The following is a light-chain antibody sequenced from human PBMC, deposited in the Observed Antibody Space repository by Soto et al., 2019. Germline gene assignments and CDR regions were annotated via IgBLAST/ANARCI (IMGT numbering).Light chain of an antibody. V-gene: IGLV4-69*01. CDR1: SGHSSYA. J-gene: IGLJ2*01. CDR3: QTWGTGIQV. Sequence: QSVLTQSPSASASLGASVKLTCTLSSGHSSYAIAGHQQQPEKGPRYLMKVNSDGSHSKGDGIPDRFSGSSSGAERYLTISSLQSEDEADYYCQTWGTGIQVFGGGTKLTVL. CDR2: VNSDGSH.